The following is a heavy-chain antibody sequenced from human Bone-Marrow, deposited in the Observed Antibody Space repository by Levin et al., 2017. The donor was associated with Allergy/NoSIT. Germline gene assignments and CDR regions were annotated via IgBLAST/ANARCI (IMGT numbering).Heavy chain of an antibody. CDR3: ARGGMGRGYSGYAHKRGRLGRNWFDP. CDR1: GGSFSGYY. Sequence: SETLSLTCAVYGGSFSGYYWSWIRQPPGKGLEWIGEINHSGSTNYNPSLKSRVTISVDTSKNQFSLKLSSVTAADTAVYYCARGGMGRGYSGYAHKRGRLGRNWFDPWGQGTLVTVSS. V-gene: IGHV4-34*01. D-gene: IGHD5-12*01. J-gene: IGHJ5*02. CDR2: INHSGST.